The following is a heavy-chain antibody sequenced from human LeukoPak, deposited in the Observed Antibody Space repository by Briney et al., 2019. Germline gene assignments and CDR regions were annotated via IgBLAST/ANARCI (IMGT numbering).Heavy chain of an antibody. CDR1: GGSISSRSYY. CDR2: IYYSGST. J-gene: IGHJ4*02. Sequence: SETLSLTCTVSGGSISSRSYYWDWIRQPPGKGLEWIGSIYYSGSTYYNPSLKSRVTISVDTSKNQFSLKVRSVTAADTAVYYCARERDYYDSSGSPSYWGQGTLVTVSS. V-gene: IGHV4-39*07. D-gene: IGHD3-22*01. CDR3: ARERDYYDSSGSPSY.